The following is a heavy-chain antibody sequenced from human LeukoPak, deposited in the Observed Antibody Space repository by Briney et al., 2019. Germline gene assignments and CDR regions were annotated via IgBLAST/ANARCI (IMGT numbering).Heavy chain of an antibody. CDR3: ARAYSSSWYWMGYFDY. D-gene: IGHD6-13*01. CDR2: INHSGST. Sequence: SETLSLTCAVYGGSFSGYYWSWIRQPPGKGLEWIGEINHSGSTNYNPSLKSRVTMSVDTSKNQFSLKLSSVTAADTAVYYCARAYSSSWYWMGYFDYWGQGTLVTVSS. J-gene: IGHJ4*02. V-gene: IGHV4-34*01. CDR1: GGSFSGYY.